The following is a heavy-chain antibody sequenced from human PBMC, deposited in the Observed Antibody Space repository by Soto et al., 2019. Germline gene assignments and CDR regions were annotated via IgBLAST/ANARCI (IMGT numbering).Heavy chain of an antibody. J-gene: IGHJ4*02. V-gene: IGHV3-30*18. CDR2: ISYDGSNK. Sequence: QVQLVESGGGVVQPGRSLRLSCAASGFTFSSYGMHWVRQAPGKGLEWVAVISYDGSNKYYADSVKGRFTISRDNSKNTLYLQMNSLRAEDTAVYYCAKDRRTYSSSWWGISGYFDYWGQGTLVTVSS. CDR3: AKDRRTYSSSWWGISGYFDY. D-gene: IGHD6-13*01. CDR1: GFTFSSYG.